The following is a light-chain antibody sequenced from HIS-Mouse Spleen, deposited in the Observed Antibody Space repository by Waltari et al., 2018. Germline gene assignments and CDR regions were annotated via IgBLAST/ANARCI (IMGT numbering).Light chain of an antibody. J-gene: IGKJ2*01. CDR2: WAS. Sequence: DIVMTHSPDPLAVYLGERATINCKSSQSVLYSSNNKNYLAWYQQKPGQPPKLLIYWASTRESGVPDRFSGSGSGTDFTLTISSLQAEDVAVYYCQQYYSTPYTFGQGTKLEIK. CDR1: QSVLYSSNNKNY. V-gene: IGKV4-1*01. CDR3: QQYYSTPYT.